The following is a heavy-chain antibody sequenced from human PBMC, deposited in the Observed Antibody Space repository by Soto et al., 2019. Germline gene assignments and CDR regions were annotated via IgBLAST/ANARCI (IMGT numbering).Heavy chain of an antibody. CDR1: GFTFSSYA. V-gene: IGHV3-30-3*01. J-gene: IGHJ6*02. D-gene: IGHD6-13*01. CDR2: ISYDGSNK. CDR3: ARDLVDASSSWLYYYYSGMDV. Sequence: QPGGSLRLSCAASGFTFSSYAMHWVRQAPGKGLEWVAVISYDGSNKYYADSVKGRFTISRDNSKNTLYLQMNSLRPEDTAVYYCARDLVDASSSWLYYYYSGMDVWGQGTTVTVSS.